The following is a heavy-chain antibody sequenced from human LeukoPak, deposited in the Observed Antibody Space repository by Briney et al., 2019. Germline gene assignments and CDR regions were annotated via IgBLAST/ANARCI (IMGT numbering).Heavy chain of an antibody. CDR3: ARFIAAADFYYGMDV. V-gene: IGHV4-59*01. CDR2: IYHSGST. CDR1: GGSISSYY. D-gene: IGHD6-13*01. Sequence: SETLSLTCTVSGGSISSYYWSWIRQPPGKGLEWIGYIYHSGSTNYNPSLKSRVTMSVDTSKNQFSLKLSSVTAADTAVYYCARFIAAADFYYGMDVWGQGTTVTVSS. J-gene: IGHJ6*02.